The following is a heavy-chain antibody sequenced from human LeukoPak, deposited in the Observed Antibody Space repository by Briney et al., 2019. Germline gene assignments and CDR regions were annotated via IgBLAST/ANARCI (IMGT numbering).Heavy chain of an antibody. Sequence: GGSLRLSCAASGFTFSTYVIHWVRQAPGKGLDWVAVTSFDGKNTYYADSVKGRFTVSRDNSKNTLYLQMNSLRPEDTAVYYCAREGFYGSGSSPTFYFGYWGQGTLVTVSS. D-gene: IGHD3-10*01. CDR1: GFTFSTYV. V-gene: IGHV3-30*04. J-gene: IGHJ4*02. CDR2: TSFDGKNT. CDR3: AREGFYGSGSSPTFYFGY.